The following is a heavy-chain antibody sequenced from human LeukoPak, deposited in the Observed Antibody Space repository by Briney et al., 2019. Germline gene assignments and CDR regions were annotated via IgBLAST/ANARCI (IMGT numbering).Heavy chain of an antibody. CDR2: IDYSGSA. Sequence: SETLSLTCTVSGGSISSSSCYWGWIRQPPGKGLEWIGYIDYSGSAYYNPSFKSRVTISVDTAKSQFSLDLRSVTAADTAVYYCARDAWNGNSPLDYWGQGTLVTVSS. CDR3: ARDAWNGNSPLDY. D-gene: IGHD4-23*01. J-gene: IGHJ4*02. CDR1: GGSISSSSCY. V-gene: IGHV4-61*05.